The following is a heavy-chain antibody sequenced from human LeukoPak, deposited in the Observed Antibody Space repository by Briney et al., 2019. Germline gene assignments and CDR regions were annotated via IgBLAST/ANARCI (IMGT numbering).Heavy chain of an antibody. V-gene: IGHV4-34*01. D-gene: IGHD6-13*01. CDR1: GGSFSGYY. J-gene: IGHJ4*02. CDR3: ASYSSTSYMADY. CDR2: INHSGST. Sequence: SETLSLTCAVYGGSFSGYYWSWIRQPPGEGLEWIGEINHSGSTNYNPSLKSRVTISVDTSKNQFSLKLSSVTAADTAVYYCASYSSTSYMADYWGQGTLVTVSS.